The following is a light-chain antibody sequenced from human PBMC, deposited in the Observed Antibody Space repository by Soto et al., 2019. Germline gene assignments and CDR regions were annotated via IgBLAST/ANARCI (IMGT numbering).Light chain of an antibody. CDR3: QQFGSWT. Sequence: EIVLTQSPGTQSVSPGERATLSCRASQTISSNNLAWYQQKPGQAPSLLIYGTSSRATGIPDRFSGSGSGIDFTLTISRLEPEDSAMYYCQQFGSWTFGQGTKVEI. V-gene: IGKV3-20*01. J-gene: IGKJ1*01. CDR2: GTS. CDR1: QTISSNN.